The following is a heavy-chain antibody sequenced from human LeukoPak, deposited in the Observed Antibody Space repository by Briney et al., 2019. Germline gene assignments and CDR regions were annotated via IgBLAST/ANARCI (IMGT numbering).Heavy chain of an antibody. CDR1: GFTFSSYS. CDR3: ARDRGGSYSAIDY. CDR2: ISSSSSTI. D-gene: IGHD1-26*01. Sequence: QSGGSLRLSCAASGFTFSSYSMNWVRQAPGKGLEWVSFISSSSSTIYYADSVMGRFTISRDNAKNSLYLQMNSLRAEDTAVYYCARDRGGSYSAIDYWGQGTLVTVSS. V-gene: IGHV3-48*04. J-gene: IGHJ4*02.